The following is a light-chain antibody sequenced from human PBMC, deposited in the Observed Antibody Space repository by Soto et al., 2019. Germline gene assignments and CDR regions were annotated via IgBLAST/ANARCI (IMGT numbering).Light chain of an antibody. CDR3: QAYDYSLTASV. CDR1: SSNLGAGYD. Sequence: QAVVTQPPSVSGAPGQRVTISCTGNSSNLGAGYDVHWYQQLPGAAPKLVIFGNRNRPSGVPERFSSSKSGTSASLAITGLQAEDEADYYCQAYDYSLTASVFGGGTKLTVL. CDR2: GNR. J-gene: IGLJ3*02. V-gene: IGLV1-40*01.